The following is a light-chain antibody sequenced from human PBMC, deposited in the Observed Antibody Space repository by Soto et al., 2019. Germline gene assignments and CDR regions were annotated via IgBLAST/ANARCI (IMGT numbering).Light chain of an antibody. CDR1: QNVNSN. CDR3: QQCDDWPLT. V-gene: IGKV3-15*01. CDR2: GAS. J-gene: IGKJ4*01. Sequence: EKVMTQSPATLSVSPGERATLSCRAIQNVNSNLVWYQQKPGQAPRLLIYGASTRATGIPARFSGSASGTEFTLTISSLQSEDFTVYYCQQCDDWPLTFGGGTKVEIK.